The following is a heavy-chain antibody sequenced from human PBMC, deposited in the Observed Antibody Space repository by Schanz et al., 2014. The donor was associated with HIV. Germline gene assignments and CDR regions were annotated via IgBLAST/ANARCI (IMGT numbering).Heavy chain of an antibody. D-gene: IGHD2-15*01. V-gene: IGHV3-30*03. CDR2: ISYDGSNT. CDR3: ARGGIWEWDQPDFDY. Sequence: VQLLESGGGLVQPGESLRLSCAVSGFRFSSHAMTWVRQAPGKGLEWLAFISYDGSNTDYADSVKGRFTFSRDNSKNTLYLQMNSLRAEDTAVYYCARGGIWEWDQPDFDYWGQGTLVTVSS. CDR1: GFRFSSHA. J-gene: IGHJ4*02.